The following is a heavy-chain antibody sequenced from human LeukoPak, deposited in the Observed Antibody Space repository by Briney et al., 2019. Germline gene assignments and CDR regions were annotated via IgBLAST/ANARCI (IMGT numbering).Heavy chain of an antibody. D-gene: IGHD3-3*01. CDR1: GFTFSSYA. V-gene: IGHV3-23*01. Sequence: GGSLRLSCAASGFTFSSYAMSWVGQAPGKGLEWVSAISGSGGSTYYADSVKGRFTISRDNSKNTLYLQMNSLRAEDTAVYYCAKVWDFWSGYYFPLSTYYFDYWGQGTLVTVSS. J-gene: IGHJ4*02. CDR3: AKVWDFWSGYYFPLSTYYFDY. CDR2: ISGSGGST.